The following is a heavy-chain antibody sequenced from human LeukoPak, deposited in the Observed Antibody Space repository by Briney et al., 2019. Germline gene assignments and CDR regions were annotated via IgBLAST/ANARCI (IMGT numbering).Heavy chain of an antibody. Sequence: ASVKVSCKASGYTFTSYGISWVRQAPGQGLEWMGWISAYNGNTNYAQKLQGRVTMTTDTSTSTAYMELRSLRSDDTAVYYCARDLTIWFGELSYFDYWGQGTLVTVSS. J-gene: IGHJ4*02. V-gene: IGHV1-18*01. CDR2: ISAYNGNT. CDR1: GYTFTSYG. CDR3: ARDLTIWFGELSYFDY. D-gene: IGHD3-10*01.